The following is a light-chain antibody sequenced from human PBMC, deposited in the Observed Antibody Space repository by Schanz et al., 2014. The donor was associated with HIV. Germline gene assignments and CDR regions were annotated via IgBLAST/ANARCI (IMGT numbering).Light chain of an antibody. CDR2: ANS. CDR3: NSYTSKNTPI. J-gene: IGLJ2*01. Sequence: QSVLTQPPSVSGAPGQRVTISCTGSSSNIGSVYDVHWYQQLPGTAPKHLIFANSDRPSGVPDRFSGSESGTSASLAITGLQAEDEADYYCNSYTSKNTPIFGGGTKLTVL. CDR1: SSNIGSVYD. V-gene: IGLV1-40*01.